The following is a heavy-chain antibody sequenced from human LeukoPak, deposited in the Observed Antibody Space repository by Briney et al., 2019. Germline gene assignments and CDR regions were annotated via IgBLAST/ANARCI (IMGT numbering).Heavy chain of an antibody. CDR2: IYSGGST. CDR3: AKSLAAIAYFDY. J-gene: IGHJ4*02. V-gene: IGHV3-53*01. Sequence: PGGSLRLSCAASGFTVSSNYMSWVRQAPGKGLEWVSVIYSGGSTYYADSVKGRFTISRDNSKNTLYLQMNSLRAEDTAVYYCAKSLAAIAYFDYWGQGTLVTVSS. CDR1: GFTVSSNY. D-gene: IGHD2-21*01.